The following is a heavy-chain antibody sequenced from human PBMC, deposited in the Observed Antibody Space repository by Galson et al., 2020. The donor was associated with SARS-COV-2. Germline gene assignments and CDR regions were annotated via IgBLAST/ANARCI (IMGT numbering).Heavy chain of an antibody. Sequence: QAGGSLRLSCAASGFTFSSYNMNWFRQAPGKGLEWVSFITSSSTTYYADSVKGRFTISRDNAKNSLYLQMSGLGDDDTALYYCSRGRSSSLPFSDFWGQGALVTVSS. V-gene: IGHV3-48*02. D-gene: IGHD6-13*01. J-gene: IGHJ4*02. CDR2: ITSSSTT. CDR1: GFTFSSYN. CDR3: SRGRSSSLPFSDF.